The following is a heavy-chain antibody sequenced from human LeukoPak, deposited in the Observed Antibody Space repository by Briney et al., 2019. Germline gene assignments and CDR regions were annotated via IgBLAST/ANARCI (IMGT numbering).Heavy chain of an antibody. CDR3: ARDFGDSYGYSYFDY. CDR1: GFTFSSHS. J-gene: IGHJ4*02. D-gene: IGHD5-18*01. Sequence: GGSLRLSCVASGFTFSSHSIIWIRQAPGMGLEWVSSISGRSTYMYYADSVNGRFTISRDNAKNSLYLQMNSLRAEDTAVYYCARDFGDSYGYSYFDYWGQGTLVTVSS. CDR2: ISGRSTYM. V-gene: IGHV3-21*01.